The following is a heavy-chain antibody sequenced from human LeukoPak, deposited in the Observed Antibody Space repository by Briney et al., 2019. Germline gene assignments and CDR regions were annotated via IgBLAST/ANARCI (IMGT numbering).Heavy chain of an antibody. CDR3: AKSTDQYYYDSSGYQDY. Sequence: GGSLRLSCAASGFTFSSYAMSWVRQAPGNGLEWVSAISGSSGSTYYADSVKGRFTISRDNSKNTLYLQMNSLRAEDTAVYYCAKSTDQYYYDSSGYQDYWGQGTLVTVSS. D-gene: IGHD3-22*01. V-gene: IGHV3-23*01. CDR2: ISGSSGST. J-gene: IGHJ4*02. CDR1: GFTFSSYA.